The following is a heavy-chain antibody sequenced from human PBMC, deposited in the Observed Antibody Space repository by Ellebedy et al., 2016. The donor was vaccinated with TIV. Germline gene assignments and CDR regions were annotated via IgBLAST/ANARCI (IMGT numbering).Heavy chain of an antibody. V-gene: IGHV3-15*01. Sequence: GGSLRLXXAASGFTFSNAWMSWVRQAPGKGLEWVGRIKSKTDGGTTDYAAPVKGRFTISRDDSKNTLYLQMNSLKTEDTAVYYCITEVPTAGSRDDYWGQGTLVTVSS. D-gene: IGHD2-2*01. CDR3: ITEVPTAGSRDDY. CDR1: GFTFSNAW. CDR2: IKSKTDGGTT. J-gene: IGHJ4*02.